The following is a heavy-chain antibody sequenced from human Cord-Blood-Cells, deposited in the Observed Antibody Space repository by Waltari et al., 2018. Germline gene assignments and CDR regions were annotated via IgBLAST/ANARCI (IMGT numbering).Heavy chain of an antibody. CDR3: ARRSGWYHAEYFQH. CDR2: INHSGST. CDR1: GGSFSGYY. Sequence: QVQLQQWGAGLLKPSETLSLTCAVYGGSFSGYYWSWIRQPPGKGLEWIGEINHSGSTNYNPSLKSRVTISVDTSKNQFSLKLSSVTAADTAVYYCARRSGWYHAEYFQHWGQVTLVTVSS. J-gene: IGHJ1*01. V-gene: IGHV4-34*01. D-gene: IGHD6-19*01.